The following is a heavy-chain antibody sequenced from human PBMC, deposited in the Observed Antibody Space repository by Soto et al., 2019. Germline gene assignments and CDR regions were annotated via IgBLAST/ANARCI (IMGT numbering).Heavy chain of an antibody. V-gene: IGHV3-33*08. J-gene: IGHJ4*02. D-gene: IGHD3-16*01. CDR3: ARAPVGDDSDYFDY. CDR1: GFTFSSYW. Sequence: PGGSLRLSCAASGFTFSSYWMSWVRQAPGKGLEWVAVIWYDGSNKYYADSVKGRFTISRDNSKNTLYLQMNSLRAEDTAVYYCARAPVGDDSDYFDYWGQGTLVTVSS. CDR2: IWYDGSNK.